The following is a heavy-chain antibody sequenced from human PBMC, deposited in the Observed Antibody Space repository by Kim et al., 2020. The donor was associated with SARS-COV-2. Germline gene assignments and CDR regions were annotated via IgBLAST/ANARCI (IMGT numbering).Heavy chain of an antibody. D-gene: IGHD1-26*01. Sequence: ASVKVSCKASGYTFTSYGISWVRQAPGQGLEWMGWISAYNGNTNYAQKLQGRVTMTTDTSTGTAYMELRSLRSDDTAVYYCARGRVQLVGATYYYYYGMDVWGQGTTVTVSS. CDR2: ISAYNGNT. V-gene: IGHV1-18*01. J-gene: IGHJ6*02. CDR1: GYTFTSYG. CDR3: ARGRVQLVGATYYYYYGMDV.